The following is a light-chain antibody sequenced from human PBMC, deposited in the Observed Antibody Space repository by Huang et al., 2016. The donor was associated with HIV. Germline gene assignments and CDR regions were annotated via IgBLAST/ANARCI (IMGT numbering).Light chain of an antibody. V-gene: IGKV1-39*01. CDR3: QQTYITPYT. CDR2: AAS. Sequence: DIQMTQSPFFLSASEGDRVTFTCRASKSISSYLNWYQQKPGKAPGLLIYAASNLQSGAPSRFSGSGSGTDFTLTIVSLQPADFATYFCQQTYITPYTFGQGTKLEIK. J-gene: IGKJ2*01. CDR1: KSISSY.